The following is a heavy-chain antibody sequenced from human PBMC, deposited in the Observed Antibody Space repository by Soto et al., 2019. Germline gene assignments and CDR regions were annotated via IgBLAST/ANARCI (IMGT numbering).Heavy chain of an antibody. Sequence: GGSLRLSCAASGFTFSSYGMHWVRQAPGKGLEWVAVISYDGSNKYYADSVKGRFTISRDNSKNTLYLQMNSLRAEDTAVYYCAKGTTYYDFWSGPGSYFDYWGQGTLVTVSS. CDR2: ISYDGSNK. J-gene: IGHJ4*02. CDR3: AKGTTYYDFWSGPGSYFDY. CDR1: GFTFSSYG. D-gene: IGHD3-3*01. V-gene: IGHV3-30*18.